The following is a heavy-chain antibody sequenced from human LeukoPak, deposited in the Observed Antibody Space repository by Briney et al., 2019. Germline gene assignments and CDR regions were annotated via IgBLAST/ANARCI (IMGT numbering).Heavy chain of an antibody. V-gene: IGHV4-31*03. D-gene: IGHD3-22*01. Sequence: PSETLSLTCTVSGASISSGDDYWSWIRQLPGKGLEWIGDVFNRGSTSYDPSLKSRLTISIDTSKNQFSLKLNSVTAADTAVYYCARCDIVYYYESGQPLPRGYFNYWGQGTLVTVSS. CDR1: GASISSGDDY. CDR2: VFNRGST. CDR3: ARCDIVYYYESGQPLPRGYFNY. J-gene: IGHJ4*02.